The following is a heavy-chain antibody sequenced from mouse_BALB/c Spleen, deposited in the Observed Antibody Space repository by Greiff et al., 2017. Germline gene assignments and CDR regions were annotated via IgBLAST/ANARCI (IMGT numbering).Heavy chain of an antibody. CDR3: AFNLLLRYDWYFDV. CDR2: IDPANGNT. V-gene: IGHV14-3*02. D-gene: IGHD1-1*01. Sequence: EVKLMESGAELVKPGASVKLSCTASGFNIKDTYMHWVKQRPEQGLEWIGRIDPANGNTKYDPKFQGKATITADTSSNTAYLQLSSLTSEDTAVYYCAFNLLLRYDWYFDVWGAGTTVTVSS. CDR1: GFNIKDTY. J-gene: IGHJ1*01.